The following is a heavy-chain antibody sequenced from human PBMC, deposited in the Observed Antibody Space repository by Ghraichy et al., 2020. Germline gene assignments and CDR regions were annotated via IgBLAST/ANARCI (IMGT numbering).Heavy chain of an antibody. D-gene: IGHD4-11*01. V-gene: IGHV4-59*01. CDR2: IYYSGST. CDR3: AREVRLHWYFDL. CDR1: GGSISSYY. Sequence: SETLSLTCTVSGGSISSYYWSWIRQPPGKGLEWIGYIYYSGSTNYNPSLKSRVTISVDTSKNQFSLKLSSVTAADTAVYYCAREVRLHWYFDLWGRGTLVTVSS. J-gene: IGHJ2*01.